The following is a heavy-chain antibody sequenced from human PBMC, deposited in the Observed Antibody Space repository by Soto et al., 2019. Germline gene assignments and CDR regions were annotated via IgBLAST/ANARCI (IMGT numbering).Heavy chain of an antibody. CDR2: VNPNSGDT. CDR1: GYSFTGYY. Sequence: QLVQSGAEVKKPGASVKVSCKASGYSFTGYYIHWVRQAPGQGLEWMGWVNPNSGDTDYAQQFPGRVTMTRDTSISTASMDLRSLTSDDTALYYCARFRGVLDAFDLWGQGTMVTVSS. CDR3: ARFRGVLDAFDL. V-gene: IGHV1-2*02. J-gene: IGHJ3*01. D-gene: IGHD2-8*01.